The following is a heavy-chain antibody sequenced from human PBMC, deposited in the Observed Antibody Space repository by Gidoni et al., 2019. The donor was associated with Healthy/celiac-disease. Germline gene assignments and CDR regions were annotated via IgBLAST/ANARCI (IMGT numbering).Heavy chain of an antibody. D-gene: IGHD2-15*01. CDR3: ARQLGYCSGGSCSSYNWFDP. CDR2: IYHSGST. Sequence: QVQLQESGPGLVKPSETLSLTCTVSGYSISSGYYWGWIRQPPGKGLEWIGSIYHSGSTYYNPSLKSRVTISVDTSKNQFSLKLSSVTAADTAVYYCARQLGYCSGGSCSSYNWFDPWGQGTLVTVSS. V-gene: IGHV4-38-2*02. CDR1: GYSISSGYY. J-gene: IGHJ5*02.